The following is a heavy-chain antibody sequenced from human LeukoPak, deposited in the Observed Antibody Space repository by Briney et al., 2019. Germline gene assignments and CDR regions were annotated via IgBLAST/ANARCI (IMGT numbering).Heavy chain of an antibody. CDR3: AKSVSSGTYSYFDY. J-gene: IGHJ4*02. Sequence: GGSLKLSCAASRFTFSSYAMSWVRQAPGKGPEWVSGISGSGGSTYYADSAKGRFTISRDNSKNTLYLQMISLRAEDTAVYYCAKSVSSGTYSYFDYWGQGTLVTVSS. CDR2: ISGSGGST. V-gene: IGHV3-23*01. D-gene: IGHD1-26*01. CDR1: RFTFSSYA.